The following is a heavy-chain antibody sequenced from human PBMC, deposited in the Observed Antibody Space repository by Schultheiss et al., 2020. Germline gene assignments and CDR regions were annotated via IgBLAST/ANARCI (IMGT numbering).Heavy chain of an antibody. J-gene: IGHJ4*02. D-gene: IGHD3-10*01. CDR3: VKSGQHLAGGL. V-gene: IGHV3-33*06. Sequence: GESLKISCAASGFTFSSYGMHWVRQAPGKGLEWVAVIWYDGSNKYYADSVKGRFTISRDNSKNTLYLQMNSLRAEDTAVYYCVKSGQHLAGGLWGQGTLVNVSS. CDR1: GFTFSSYG. CDR2: IWYDGSNK.